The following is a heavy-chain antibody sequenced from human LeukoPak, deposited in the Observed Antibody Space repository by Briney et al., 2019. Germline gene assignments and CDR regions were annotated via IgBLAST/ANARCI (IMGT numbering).Heavy chain of an antibody. V-gene: IGHV4-4*02. J-gene: IGHJ4*02. D-gene: IGHD6-13*01. CDR2: IYHSGST. CDR3: ARAAGYSSSWYRDYFDY. Sequence: SGTLSLTCAVSGGSISSSNWWSWVRQPSGKGLEWIGEIYHSGSTNYNPSLKSRVTISVDKSKNQFSLKLSSVTAADTAVYYCARAAGYSSSWYRDYFDYWGQGTLVTVSS. CDR1: GGSISSSNW.